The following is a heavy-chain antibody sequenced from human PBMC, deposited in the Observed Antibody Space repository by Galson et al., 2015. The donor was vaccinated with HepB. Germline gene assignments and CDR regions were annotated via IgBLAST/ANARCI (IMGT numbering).Heavy chain of an antibody. J-gene: IGHJ4*02. D-gene: IGHD6-13*01. Sequence: SLRLSCAASGFTFSSYAMSWVRQAPGKGLEWVSAISGSGGSTYYADSVKGRFTISRDNSKNTLYLQMNSLRAEDTAVYYCAHPGRSSSWKGGDFDYWGQGTLVTVSS. CDR3: AHPGRSSSWKGGDFDY. CDR2: ISGSGGST. CDR1: GFTFSSYA. V-gene: IGHV3-23*01.